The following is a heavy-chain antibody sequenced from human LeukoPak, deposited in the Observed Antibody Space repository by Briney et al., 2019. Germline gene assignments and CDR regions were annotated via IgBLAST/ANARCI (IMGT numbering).Heavy chain of an antibody. CDR2: INPNSGGT. V-gene: IGHV1-2*02. D-gene: IGHD6-13*01. J-gene: IGHJ4*02. Sequence: ASVKVSCKASGYTFTGYYMHWVRQAPGQGLEWMGWINPNSGGTNYAQKFQGRVTMTRDTSISTAYMELSRLRSDDTAVYYCARDHVAAAGTWYFDYWGQGTLVTVSS. CDR1: GYTFTGYY. CDR3: ARDHVAAAGTWYFDY.